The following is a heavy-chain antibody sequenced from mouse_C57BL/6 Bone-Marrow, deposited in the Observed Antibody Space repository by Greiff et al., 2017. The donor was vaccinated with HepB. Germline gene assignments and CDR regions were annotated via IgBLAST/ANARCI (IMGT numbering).Heavy chain of an antibody. CDR2: INPGSGGT. J-gene: IGHJ2*01. Sequence: QVQLQQSGAELVRPGTSVKVSCKASGYAFTNYLIEWVKQRPGQGLEWIGVINPGSGGTNYNEKFKGKATLTADKSSSTAYMQLSSLTSEDSAVYFCARGRNGYYPYYFDYGGQGTTLTVSS. CDR3: ARGRNGYYPYYFDY. V-gene: IGHV1-54*01. CDR1: GYAFTNYL. D-gene: IGHD2-3*01.